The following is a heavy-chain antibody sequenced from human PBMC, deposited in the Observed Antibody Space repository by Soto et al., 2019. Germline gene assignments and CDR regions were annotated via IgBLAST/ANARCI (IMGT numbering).Heavy chain of an antibody. V-gene: IGHV3-30*18. CDR2: TSYDGSNK. CDR3: VKGATGGPRGYFDL. J-gene: IGHJ2*01. CDR1: GFTFNTYG. Sequence: QVPLVESGGGVVQPGRSLRLSCAASGFTFNTYGMHWVRQAPGKGLEWVAVTSYDGSNKYYADSVKGRFTISRDNAKNTLYVEMNSLRAEDTAVYYCVKGATGGPRGYFDLWGRGTLVTASS. D-gene: IGHD3-16*01.